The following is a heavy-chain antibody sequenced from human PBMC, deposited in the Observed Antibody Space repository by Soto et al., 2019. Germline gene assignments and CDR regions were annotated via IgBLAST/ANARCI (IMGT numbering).Heavy chain of an antibody. CDR3: ARYCSSTSCPGDAFDI. CDR1: GYTFTSYY. Sequence: ASVKVSCKASGYTFTSYYMHWVRQAPGQGLEWMGIINPSGGSRSYAQKFQGRVTMTRDTSTSTVYMELSSLRSEDTAVYYCARYCSSTSCPGDAFDIWGQGTMVTVSS. J-gene: IGHJ3*02. V-gene: IGHV1-46*03. D-gene: IGHD2-2*01. CDR2: INPSGGSR.